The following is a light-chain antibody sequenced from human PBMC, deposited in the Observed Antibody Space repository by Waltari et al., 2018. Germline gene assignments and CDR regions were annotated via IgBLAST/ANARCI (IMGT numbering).Light chain of an antibody. V-gene: IGLV7-46*01. CDR1: TGPVTSVHF. J-gene: IGLJ3*02. Sequence: QAVVTQEPSLTVSPGGTVTLTCGSSTGPVTSVHFPYWFQRKPGQGPTTLIYDASKKEAWTPARFSGSLLGGKAALTLSGAQPEDEAEYYCLLFYNGPRVFGGGTKLTVL. CDR3: LLFYNGPRV. CDR2: DAS.